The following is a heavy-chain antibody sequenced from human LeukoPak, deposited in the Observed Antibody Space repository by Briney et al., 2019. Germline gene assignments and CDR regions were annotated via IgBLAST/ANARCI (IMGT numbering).Heavy chain of an antibody. V-gene: IGHV4-38-2*02. D-gene: IGHD6-13*01. Sequence: PSETLSLTCTVSGYSISSGYYWGWIRQPPGKGLEWIGYIYHSGSTYYNPSLKSRVTISVDRSKNQFSLKLSSVTAADTAVYYCARGGARAAAGTGLAFDIWGQGTMVTVSS. J-gene: IGHJ3*02. CDR1: GYSISSGYY. CDR3: ARGGARAAAGTGLAFDI. CDR2: IYHSGST.